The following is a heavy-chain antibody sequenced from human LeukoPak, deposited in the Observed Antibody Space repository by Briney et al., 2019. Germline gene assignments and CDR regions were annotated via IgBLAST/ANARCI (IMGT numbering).Heavy chain of an antibody. J-gene: IGHJ4*02. CDR1: GFTFSSYW. V-gene: IGHV3-7*01. CDR3: ARHLSGVTGYTYGRGIDY. D-gene: IGHD5-18*01. Sequence: GGSLRLSCTASGFTFSSYWMSWVRQAPGKGLEWVANIKKDGSEKYYVDSVKGRFTISRDNAKTSLYLQMNSLRAEDTAVFYCARHLSGVTGYTYGRGIDYWGQGTLVTVSS. CDR2: IKKDGSEK.